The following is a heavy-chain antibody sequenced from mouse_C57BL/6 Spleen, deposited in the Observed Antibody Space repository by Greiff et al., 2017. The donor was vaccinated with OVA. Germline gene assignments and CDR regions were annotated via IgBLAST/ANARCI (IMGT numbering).Heavy chain of an antibody. V-gene: IGHV1-22*01. D-gene: IGHD1-1*01. J-gene: IGHJ1*03. Sequence: VQLQQSGPELVKPGASVKMSCKASGYTFTDYNMHWVKQSHGKSLEWIGYINPNNGGTSYNQKFKGKATLTVNKSSSTAYMELRSLTSEDSAVYYCARGGFYYYGSSYEYFDVWGTGTTVTVSS. CDR1: GYTFTDYN. CDR2: INPNNGGT. CDR3: ARGGFYYYGSSYEYFDV.